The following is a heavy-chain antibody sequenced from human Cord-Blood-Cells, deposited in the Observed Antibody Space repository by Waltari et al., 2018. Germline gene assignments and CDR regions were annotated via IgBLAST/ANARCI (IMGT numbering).Heavy chain of an antibody. D-gene: IGHD3-10*01. CDR2: INSDGSST. CDR3: ARDPVLLWFGEYYYYYGMDV. J-gene: IGHJ6*02. Sequence: GKGLVWVSRINSDGSSTSYADSVKGRFTISRDNAKNTLYLQMNSLRAEDTAVYYCARDPVLLWFGEYYYYYGMDVWGQGTTVTVSS. V-gene: IGHV3-74*01.